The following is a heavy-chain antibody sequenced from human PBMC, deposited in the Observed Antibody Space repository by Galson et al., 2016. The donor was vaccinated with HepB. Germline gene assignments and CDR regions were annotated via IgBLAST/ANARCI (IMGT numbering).Heavy chain of an antibody. CDR3: ARMRYSSGWLDGFDI. Sequence: SLRLSCAASGFSFRNYAMHWVRQAPGKGLEWVSSISSGSAYRYYADSVKGRFTISRDNAKKSLYLQMNSLRAEDTAVYYCARMRYSSGWLDGFDIWGQGTMVTVSS. J-gene: IGHJ3*02. V-gene: IGHV3-21*01. CDR1: GFSFRNYA. CDR2: ISSGSAYR. D-gene: IGHD6-19*01.